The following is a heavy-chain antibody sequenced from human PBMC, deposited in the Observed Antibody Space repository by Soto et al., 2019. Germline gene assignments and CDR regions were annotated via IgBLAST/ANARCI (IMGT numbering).Heavy chain of an antibody. CDR1: GFTFSSYA. V-gene: IGHV3-23*01. CDR3: TKAGEVLRYVYGSPPPTLNWFDP. D-gene: IGHD3-9*01. Sequence: PGGSLRLSCAASGFTFSSYAMSWVRQAPGKGLEWVSAISGSGGSTYYADSVKGRFTISRDNSKNTLYLQMNSLRAEDTAVYYCTKAGEVLRYVYGSPPPTLNWFDPWGKGSLVTVSS. CDR2: ISGSGGST. J-gene: IGHJ5*02.